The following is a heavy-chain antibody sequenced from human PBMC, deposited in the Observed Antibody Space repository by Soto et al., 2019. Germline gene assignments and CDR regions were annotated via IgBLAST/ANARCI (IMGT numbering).Heavy chain of an antibody. CDR3: ARKVSGSTGRPDLWYFDL. Sequence: EVQLLDSGGGLVQPGGSLRLSCAASGFTFSGYALTWVRQAPGKGLEWVSAISGGGDATFYADSVKGRFTIYRDHSKNTLYLQMNTLRAEDTAVYYCARKVSGSTGRPDLWYFDLWGSGTLVTVSS. CDR1: GFTFSGYA. D-gene: IGHD3-10*01. J-gene: IGHJ2*01. V-gene: IGHV3-23*01. CDR2: ISGGGDAT.